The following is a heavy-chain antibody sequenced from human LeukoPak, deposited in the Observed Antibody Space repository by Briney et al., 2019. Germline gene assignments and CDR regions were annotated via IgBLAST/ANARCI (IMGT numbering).Heavy chain of an antibody. V-gene: IGHV1-69*04. J-gene: IGHJ3*02. CDR1: VGTFSSYS. CDR2: IIPILGVA. CDR3: AGEADGYSSGAFDI. D-gene: IGHD5-24*01. Sequence: SVEVYCKASVGTFSSYSINWVRHAPLHRVQSTGRIIPILGVANYAQKFQGRVTITADKSTSTAYMELSRLRSEDTAVYYCAGEADGYSSGAFDIWGQGTMVTVSS.